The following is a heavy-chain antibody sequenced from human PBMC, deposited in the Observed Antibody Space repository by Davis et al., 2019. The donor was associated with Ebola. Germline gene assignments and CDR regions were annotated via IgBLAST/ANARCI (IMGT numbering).Heavy chain of an antibody. CDR3: ARGGITMMIVPRDYYYGLDV. V-gene: IGHV1-2*06. CDR2: INPNSGGT. J-gene: IGHJ6*02. CDR1: GYTFTSYY. Sequence: ASVTVSCKASGYTFTSYYMHWVRQAPGQGLEWMGRINPNSGGTNYAQKFQGRVTMSRDTSTGTTYMEMSRLRSDDTAVYFCARGGITMMIVPRDYYYGLDVWGQGTTVTVSS. D-gene: IGHD3-22*01.